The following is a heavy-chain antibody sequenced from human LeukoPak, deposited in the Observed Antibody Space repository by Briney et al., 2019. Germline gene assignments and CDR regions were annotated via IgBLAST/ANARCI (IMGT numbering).Heavy chain of an antibody. J-gene: IGHJ4*02. CDR2: IYHSGST. D-gene: IGHD2-2*02. CDR1: GYSISSGYY. Sequence: SETPSLTCTVSGYSISSGYYWGWIRQPPGKGLEWIGSIYHSGSTCYNPSLKSRVTISVDTSKNQFSLKLSSVTAADTAVYYCARHMCPSCYNAPLYWGQGTLVTVSS. CDR3: ARHMCPSCYNAPLY. V-gene: IGHV4-38-2*02.